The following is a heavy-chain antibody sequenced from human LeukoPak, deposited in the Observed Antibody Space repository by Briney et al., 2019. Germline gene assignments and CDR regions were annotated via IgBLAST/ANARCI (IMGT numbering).Heavy chain of an antibody. Sequence: GGSLRLSCAASGFTSSNAWMSWVRQAPGKGLEWVGRIKTKTDGGTTDYAAPLKGRFTISRDDSKHTLYLQMNSLKTEDTAVYYCTIDSNSGWTGYWGQGTLVTVSS. CDR3: TIDSNSGWTGY. J-gene: IGHJ4*02. V-gene: IGHV3-15*01. CDR1: GFTSSNAW. CDR2: IKTKTDGGTT. D-gene: IGHD6-19*01.